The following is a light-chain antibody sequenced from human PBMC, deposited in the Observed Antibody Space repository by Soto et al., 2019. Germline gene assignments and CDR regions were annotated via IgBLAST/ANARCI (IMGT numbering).Light chain of an antibody. CDR1: QSVSSAL. CDR2: RAS. V-gene: IGKV3-20*01. CDR3: QQDERSPLT. J-gene: IGKJ4*01. Sequence: EIVLTQSPDTLSLSPGERATLSCRASQSVSSALLAWYQQKPGQAPMLLIYRASTRATGIPHRFTGSGSGKDFTHPISRLEPEDFAVYYCQQDERSPLTFGGGTKLEIK.